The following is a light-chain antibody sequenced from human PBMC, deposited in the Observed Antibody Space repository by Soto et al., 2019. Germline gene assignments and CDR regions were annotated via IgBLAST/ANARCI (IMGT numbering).Light chain of an antibody. CDR2: DAS. V-gene: IGKV3-20*01. CDR3: QQYGGSPWT. Sequence: EIVLTQSPGTLSLSPGERATLSCRASQSVSSSYLAWYQQKPGQAPRLLIYDASTRATGIPDRFSGSVSGTDFTLTISRLEPEDIAVYYCQQYGGSPWTFGQGTKVEI. CDR1: QSVSSSY. J-gene: IGKJ1*01.